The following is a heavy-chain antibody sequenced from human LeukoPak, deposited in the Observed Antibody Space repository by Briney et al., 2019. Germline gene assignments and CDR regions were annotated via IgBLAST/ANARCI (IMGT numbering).Heavy chain of an antibody. Sequence: PGGSLRLSCAASGFTFSSYWMSWVRQAPGKGLEWVANIKQDGSEKNYMDPVKGRFTISRDNAKNSLLLQMNSLRVEDTAVYYCARERGGQSNDYLHGGPFDYWGQGTLVTVSS. D-gene: IGHD3-16*01. CDR1: GFTFSSYW. V-gene: IGHV3-7*05. CDR3: ARERGGQSNDYLHGGPFDY. CDR2: IKQDGSEK. J-gene: IGHJ4*02.